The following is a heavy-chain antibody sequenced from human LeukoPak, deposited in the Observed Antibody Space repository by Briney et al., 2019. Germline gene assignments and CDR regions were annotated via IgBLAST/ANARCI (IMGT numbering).Heavy chain of an antibody. J-gene: IGHJ5*02. D-gene: IGHD2-2*01. Sequence: GASVKVSCKASGYTFISYAMHWVRQAPGQRLEWMGWINAGNGNTKYSQKFQRRVTITRDTSASTAYMELSSLRSEDTAVYYCARGRCSSTSCAPWWFDPWGQGTLVTVSS. CDR3: ARGRCSSTSCAPWWFDP. V-gene: IGHV1-3*01. CDR1: GYTFISYA. CDR2: INAGNGNT.